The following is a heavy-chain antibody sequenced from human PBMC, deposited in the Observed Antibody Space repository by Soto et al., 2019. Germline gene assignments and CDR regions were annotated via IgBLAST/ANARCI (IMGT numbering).Heavy chain of an antibody. D-gene: IGHD5-12*01. CDR2: ISSSSSTI. Sequence: EVQLVESGGGLVQPGGSLRLSCAASGFTFSSYSMNWVRQAPGKWLEWVSYISSSSSTIYYADSVKGRFTISRDNAKNSLYLQMNSLRAEDTAVYYCARERGYSGYDSGWFDPWGQGTLVTVSS. V-gene: IGHV3-48*01. CDR1: GFTFSSYS. J-gene: IGHJ5*02. CDR3: ARERGYSGYDSGWFDP.